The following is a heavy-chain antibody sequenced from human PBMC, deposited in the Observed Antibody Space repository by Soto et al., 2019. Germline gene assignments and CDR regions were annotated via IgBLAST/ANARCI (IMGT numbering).Heavy chain of an antibody. V-gene: IGHV4-34*01. CDR2: INHSGST. D-gene: IGHD3-3*01. Sequence: PSETLSFTCAVYGGSFSGYYWSWIRQPPGKGLEWIGEINHSGSTNYNPSLKSRVTISVDTSKNQFSLKLSSVTAADTAVYYCARVPGDFWSGYYSWFDPWGQGTLVTVSS. CDR3: ARVPGDFWSGYYSWFDP. CDR1: GGSFSGYY. J-gene: IGHJ5*02.